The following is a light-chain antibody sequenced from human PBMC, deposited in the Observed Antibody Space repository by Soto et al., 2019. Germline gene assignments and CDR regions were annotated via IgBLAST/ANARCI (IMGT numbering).Light chain of an antibody. J-gene: IGKJ4*01. CDR3: QQSTDLPT. CDR1: QDIRNY. V-gene: IGKV1-33*01. Sequence: DIQMTQSPSSLSASVGDRVTITCRASQDIRNYLNWYQQKPGKAPKLLIYDALNLETGVPSRFSGSGSGTDFTFTITSLQPEDVATYYCQQSTDLPTFGGGTRVDI. CDR2: DAL.